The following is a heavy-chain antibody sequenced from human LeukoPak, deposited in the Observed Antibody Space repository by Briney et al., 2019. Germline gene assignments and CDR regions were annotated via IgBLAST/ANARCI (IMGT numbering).Heavy chain of an antibody. CDR3: ARHIRITMVRGVRNANWFDP. CDR2: IYHSGST. V-gene: IGHV4-38-2*02. J-gene: IGHJ5*02. Sequence: SETLSLTCTVSGYSISSGYYWGWIRQPPGKGLEWIGSIYHSGSTYYNPSLKSRVTISVDTSKNQFSLKLSSVTAADTAVYYCARHIRITMVRGVRNANWFDPWGQGTLVTVSS. CDR1: GYSISSGYY. D-gene: IGHD3-10*01.